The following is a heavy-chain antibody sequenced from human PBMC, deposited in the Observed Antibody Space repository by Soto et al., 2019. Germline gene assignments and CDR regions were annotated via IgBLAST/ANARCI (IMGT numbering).Heavy chain of an antibody. J-gene: IGHJ6*02. CDR1: GYTFTSYG. Sequence: QVQLVQSGAEVKKPGASVKVSCKASGYTFTSYGISWVRQAPGQGLEWMGWISAYNGNTNYAQKFQGRVTITADESTSTAYMELSSLRSEDTAVYYCASQRFLEWINYYYGMDVWGQGTTVTVSS. V-gene: IGHV1-18*01. CDR2: ISAYNGNT. D-gene: IGHD3-3*01. CDR3: ASQRFLEWINYYYGMDV.